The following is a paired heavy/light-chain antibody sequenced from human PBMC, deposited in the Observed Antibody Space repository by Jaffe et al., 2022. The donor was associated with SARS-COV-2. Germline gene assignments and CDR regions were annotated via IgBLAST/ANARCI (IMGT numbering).Heavy chain of an antibody. V-gene: IGHV3-21*01. CDR1: GFSFSNYI. D-gene: IGHD2-2*01. J-gene: IGHJ4*02. CDR2: ISKNSNYK. CDR3: ARGLASCNKASCHPSHFDY. Sequence: ELEMAESGGGLVQPGGSLTLSCAAASGFSFSNYIMNWVRLTPGKGLEWVSAISKNSNYKYYADSVKGRFTISRNNAANSVYLQMNGLRAEDTALYYCARGLASCNKASCHPSHFDYWGQGTQVTVSS.
Light chain of an antibody. Sequence: EIVLTQSPGTLSLSPGERATLSCRASQSVGSYLAWYQQKPGQAPRLLIYDASNRAAGVPPSFSGSGSGTDFTLTISSLEPEDFAVYYCQQRSTWPLTFGGGTKVEIK. V-gene: IGKV3-11*01. CDR2: DAS. J-gene: IGKJ4*01. CDR3: QQRSTWPLT. CDR1: QSVGSY.